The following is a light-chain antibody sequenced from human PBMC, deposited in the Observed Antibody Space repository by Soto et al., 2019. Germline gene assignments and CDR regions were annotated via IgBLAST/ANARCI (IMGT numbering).Light chain of an antibody. J-gene: IGLJ2*01. CDR2: DVT. V-gene: IGLV2-14*01. Sequence: QSVLTQPASVSGSPGQSITISCTGTSSDVGAYNYVSWYQQHPGKAPKLMIYDVTNRPSGVSSRFSGSKSGNTASLTISGLQAEDEADYYCSPYTRSTPLVVFGGGTNLPVL. CDR3: SPYTRSTPLVV. CDR1: SSDVGAYNY.